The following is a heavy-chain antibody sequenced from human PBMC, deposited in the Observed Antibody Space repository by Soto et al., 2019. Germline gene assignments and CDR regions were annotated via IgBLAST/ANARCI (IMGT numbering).Heavy chain of an antibody. CDR2: ISSSSSSI. CDR1: GFTFSSYS. Sequence: PGGSLRLSCAASGFTFSSYSMNWVRQAPGKGLEWVSSISSSSSSIYYADSVKGRFTISRDNSKNTLYLQMNSLRAEDTAVYYCAKDRPDYVVVVAATLDWFDPWGQGTLVTVSS. CDR3: AKDRPDYVVVVAATLDWFDP. D-gene: IGHD2-15*01. J-gene: IGHJ5*02. V-gene: IGHV3-23*01.